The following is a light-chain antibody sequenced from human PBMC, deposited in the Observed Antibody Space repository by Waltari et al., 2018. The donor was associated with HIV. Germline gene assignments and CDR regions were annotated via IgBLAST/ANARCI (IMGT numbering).Light chain of an antibody. CDR2: DVS. CDR1: SSDVGGYNS. CDR3: KSKTSSSTPCV. J-gene: IGLJ1*01. Sequence: QSALTQPASVSGSPGQSITISCTGTSSDVGGYNSVAWYQQHPGKAPKLIIYDVSNRPSGVLYRFSGAKSGNTASLTISGLQAEDEADYYCKSKTSSSTPCVFGTGTKVTVL. V-gene: IGLV2-14*03.